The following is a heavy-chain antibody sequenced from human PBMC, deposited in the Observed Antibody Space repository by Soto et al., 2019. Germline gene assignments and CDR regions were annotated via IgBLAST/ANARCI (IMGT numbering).Heavy chain of an antibody. D-gene: IGHD4-17*01. CDR2: IYYSGNT. CDR3: ARAAVTHERYHYGMDV. V-gene: IGHV4-59*01. Sequence: ETLSLTCTVSGGSISSYYWSWIRQSPGKGLEWIGCIYYSGNTNYNPSLKSRVTISVNTSKNQFSLRLTSVTAADTAVYYCARAAVTHERYHYGMDVWGQGTTVTVSS. J-gene: IGHJ6*02. CDR1: GGSISSYY.